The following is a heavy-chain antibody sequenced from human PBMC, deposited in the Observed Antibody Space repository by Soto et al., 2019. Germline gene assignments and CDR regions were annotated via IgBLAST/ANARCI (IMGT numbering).Heavy chain of an antibody. CDR1: GFTFNIYT. J-gene: IGHJ4*02. CDR3: AREVYDYVWGSYLLPYYFDY. D-gene: IGHD3-16*02. V-gene: IGHV3-48*02. Sequence: PGGSLRLSCTASGFTFNIYTLNWVRQAPGKGLECASYISSRSSTIYYADSVKGRFTISRDNAKNSLYLQMNSLRDEDTAVYYCAREVYDYVWGSYLLPYYFDYWGQGTLVTVSS. CDR2: ISSRSSTI.